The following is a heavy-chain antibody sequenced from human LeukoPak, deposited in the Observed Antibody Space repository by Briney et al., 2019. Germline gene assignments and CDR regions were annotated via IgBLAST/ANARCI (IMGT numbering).Heavy chain of an antibody. CDR3: AREITYNWNYDAFDI. CDR1: GFTFSSFA. J-gene: IGHJ3*02. Sequence: GGSLRLSCAASGFTFSSFAMTWVRQAPGKGLEWVSSITGSGTRSYYADSVKGRFTISRDNAKNSLYLQMNSLRAEDTAVYYCAREITYNWNYDAFDIWGQGTMVTVSS. D-gene: IGHD1-1*01. CDR2: ITGSGTRS. V-gene: IGHV3-23*01.